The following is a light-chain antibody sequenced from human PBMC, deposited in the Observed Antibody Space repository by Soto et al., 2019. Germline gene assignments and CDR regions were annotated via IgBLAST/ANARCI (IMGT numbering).Light chain of an antibody. Sequence: QSVLTQPPSVSGAPGQRVTISCTGSSSNIGAGYDVHWYQQLPGTAPKLLIYGNSNRPSGVPDRFSGSKSGTSASPAITGLQAEDGADYYCQSYDSSLSGSVVFGGGTQLTVL. CDR3: QSYDSSLSGSVV. CDR1: SSNIGAGYD. V-gene: IGLV1-40*01. CDR2: GNS. J-gene: IGLJ2*01.